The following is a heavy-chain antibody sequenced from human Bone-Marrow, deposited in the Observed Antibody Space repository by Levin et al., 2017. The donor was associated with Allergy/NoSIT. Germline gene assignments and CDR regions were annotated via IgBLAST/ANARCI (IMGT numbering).Heavy chain of an antibody. V-gene: IGHV4-59*01. CDR2: IYYSGST. D-gene: IGHD2-21*01. CDR3: ARGVFASPFDY. Sequence: ASETLSLTCTVSGGSISSYYWSWIRQPPGKGLEWIGYIYYSGSTNYNPSLKSRVTISVDTSKNQFSLKLSSVTAADTAVYYCARGVFASPFDYWGQGTLVTVSS. J-gene: IGHJ4*02. CDR1: GGSISSYY.